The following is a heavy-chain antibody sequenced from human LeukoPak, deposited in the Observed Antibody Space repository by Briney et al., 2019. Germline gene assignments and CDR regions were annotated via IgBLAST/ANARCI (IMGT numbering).Heavy chain of an antibody. D-gene: IGHD1-1*01. CDR3: ARALDESWFDP. J-gene: IGHJ5*02. V-gene: IGHV4-34*01. CDR2: INHSGST. CDR1: GGSFSGYY. Sequence: PSETLSLTCAVYGGSFSGYYWSWIRQPPGKGLEWIGEINHSGSTNYNPSLKSRVTISVDTSKNQFSLKLSSVTAADTAVYYCARALDESWFDPWGQGTLVTVSS.